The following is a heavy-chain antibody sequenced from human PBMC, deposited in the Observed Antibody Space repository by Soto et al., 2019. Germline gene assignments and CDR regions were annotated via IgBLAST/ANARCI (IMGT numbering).Heavy chain of an antibody. J-gene: IGHJ4*02. CDR3: ASGEGQNGRDTRFDY. Sequence: QMQLVESGGGVVQPGRSLRLSCVASGITFTNHGIHWVRQAPGKGLEWVADISYNGIDKWYADSVKGRFTISRDNFRDTVYMQMTGLRPEDTGVYYCASGEGQNGRDTRFDYWGQGTLVTVSS. CDR1: GITFTNHG. D-gene: IGHD3-10*01. CDR2: ISYNGIDK. V-gene: IGHV3-30*03.